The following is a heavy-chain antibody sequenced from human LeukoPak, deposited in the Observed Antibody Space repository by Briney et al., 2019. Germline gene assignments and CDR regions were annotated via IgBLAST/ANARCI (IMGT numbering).Heavy chain of an antibody. D-gene: IGHD6-13*01. CDR3: ARGHSSSWYSWFDP. J-gene: IGHJ5*02. Sequence: SETLSLTCTVSGGSISSSSYYWGWIRQPPGKGLEWIGSIYYSGSTYYNPSLKSRVTISVDTSKNQFSLKLSSVTAADTAVYYCARGHSSSWYSWFDPWGQGILVTVSS. V-gene: IGHV4-39*07. CDR2: IYYSGST. CDR1: GGSISSSSYY.